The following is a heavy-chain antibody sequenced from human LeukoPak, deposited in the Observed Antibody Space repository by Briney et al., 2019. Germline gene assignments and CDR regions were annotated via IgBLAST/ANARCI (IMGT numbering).Heavy chain of an antibody. J-gene: IGHJ4*02. CDR1: GFTFSDYY. CDR2: ISNSGTSI. D-gene: IGHD7-27*01. CDR3: ARDRGNWGSVF. V-gene: IGHV3-11*01. Sequence: GGSLRLSCTVSGFTFSDYYTSWIRQAPGKGLEWLSHISNSGTSIYYADSVKGRFTISRDNTKKTLYLQLNNLRAEDTAVYYCARDRGNWGSVFWGQGTQVIVSS.